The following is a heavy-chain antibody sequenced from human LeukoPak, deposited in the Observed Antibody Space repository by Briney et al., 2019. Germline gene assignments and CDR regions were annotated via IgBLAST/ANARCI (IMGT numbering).Heavy chain of an antibody. V-gene: IGHV1-18*01. J-gene: IGHJ4*02. Sequence: ASVKVSCKASGYTFTSYGISWVRQAPGQGLEWMGWISAYNGNTNYAQKLQGRVTMTTDTSTSTAYMELRSLRSEDTAVYYCARDHPRIVGAELDYWGQGTLVTVSS. CDR1: GYTFTSYG. D-gene: IGHD1-26*01. CDR3: ARDHPRIVGAELDY. CDR2: ISAYNGNT.